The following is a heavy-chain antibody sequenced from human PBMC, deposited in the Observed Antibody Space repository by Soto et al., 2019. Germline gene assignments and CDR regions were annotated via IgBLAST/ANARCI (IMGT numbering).Heavy chain of an antibody. CDR1: GGSISSYY. J-gene: IGHJ6*02. V-gene: IGHV4-59*01. CDR3: ARYKSNYYYGMDV. Sequence: SETLSLTCTVSGGSISSYYWSWIRQPPGKGLEWIGYIYYSGITNYNPSLKSRVTISVDTSKNQFSLKLSSVTAADAAVYYCARYKSNYYYGMDVWGQGTTVTVSS. D-gene: IGHD1-20*01. CDR2: IYYSGIT.